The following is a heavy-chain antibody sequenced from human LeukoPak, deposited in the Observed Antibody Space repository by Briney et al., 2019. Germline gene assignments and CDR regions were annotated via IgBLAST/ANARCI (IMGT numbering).Heavy chain of an antibody. V-gene: IGHV3-15*01. Sequence: GGSLRLSCAASGFTFSNAWMSWVRQAPGKGLEWVGRLKSKTDGGTTDYAAPVTGRFTISRDDSKNTLYLQMNSLQTEDTAVYYCTTDPPWGVISLWGQGTLVTVSS. J-gene: IGHJ4*02. CDR2: LKSKTDGGTT. CDR1: GFTFSNAW. D-gene: IGHD3-10*01. CDR3: TTDPPWGVISL.